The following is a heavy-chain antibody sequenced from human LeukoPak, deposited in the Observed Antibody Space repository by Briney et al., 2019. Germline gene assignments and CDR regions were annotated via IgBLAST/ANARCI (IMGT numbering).Heavy chain of an antibody. CDR1: GGSISSGGYS. Sequence: SQTLSLTCAVSGGSISSGGYSWSWIRQPPGKGLEWIGYIYHSWSTYYNPSLKSRVTISVDRSKNHFSLKLSSVTAADTAVYYCARGSGSVYYDSRGHWYFDLWGRGTLVTVSS. V-gene: IGHV4-30-2*01. D-gene: IGHD3-22*01. J-gene: IGHJ2*01. CDR3: ARGSGSVYYDSRGHWYFDL. CDR2: IYHSWST.